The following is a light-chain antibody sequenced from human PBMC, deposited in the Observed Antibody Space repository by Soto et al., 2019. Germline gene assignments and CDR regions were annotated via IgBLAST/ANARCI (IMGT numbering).Light chain of an antibody. CDR1: QHINRY. Sequence: DVQMTQSPSSLSASVGDRVTIICRASQHINRYLAWFQQKPGKAPKSLIYDATSLQSGVPSRFSGRGSGTDFSLTISSLQPEDAATYYCQQYERYNPSFGGGTKLEI. CDR3: QQYERYNPS. CDR2: DAT. V-gene: IGKV1-16*01. J-gene: IGKJ4*01.